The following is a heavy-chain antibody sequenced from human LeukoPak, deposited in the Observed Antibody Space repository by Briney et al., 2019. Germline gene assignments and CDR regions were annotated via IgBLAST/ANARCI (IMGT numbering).Heavy chain of an antibody. CDR2: ISGSGDST. CDR1: GLTFSNFG. D-gene: IGHD6-13*01. Sequence: GGSLRLSCVASGLTFSNFGMSWVRQAPGKGLEWVSAISGSGDSTYYADSVKGRFTISRDNSKNTLYLQMNSLRAEDTAVYYCAKDGIAAAGTGDYWGQGTLVTVSS. CDR3: AKDGIAAAGTGDY. J-gene: IGHJ4*02. V-gene: IGHV3-23*01.